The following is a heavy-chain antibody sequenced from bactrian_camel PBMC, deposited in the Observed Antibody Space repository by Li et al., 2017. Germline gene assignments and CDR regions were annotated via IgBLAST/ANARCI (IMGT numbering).Heavy chain of an antibody. CDR2: ITNDGTT. CDR3: AILNLSPMVSGCHFGY. D-gene: IGHD2*01. V-gene: IGHV3S53*01. Sequence: QVQLVESGGGSVQAGGSLRLSCAASGYLYSRFCMGWFRQAPGKEREGVATITNDGTTNYADFVKGRFTISRDSTKNTVFLRMNSLKSEDTALYYCAILNLSPMVSGCHFGYWGQGTQVTVS. CDR1: GYLYSRFC. J-gene: IGHJ6*01.